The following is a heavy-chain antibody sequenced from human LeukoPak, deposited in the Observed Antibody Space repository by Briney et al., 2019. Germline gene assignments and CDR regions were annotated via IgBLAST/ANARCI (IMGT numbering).Heavy chain of an antibody. CDR3: ARQGFYYGSGTDFHH. J-gene: IGHJ1*01. D-gene: IGHD3-10*01. CDR1: GGSISSTDYY. Sequence: SETLCLTCIVSGGSISSTDYYWGWIRQPPGKGLEWIGNIYYSGNTYYNPSLKSRVTISVDTSKNQFSLKLSSVTAADTAVYYCARQGFYYGSGTDFHHWGQGTLVTVSS. CDR2: IYYSGNT. V-gene: IGHV4-39*01.